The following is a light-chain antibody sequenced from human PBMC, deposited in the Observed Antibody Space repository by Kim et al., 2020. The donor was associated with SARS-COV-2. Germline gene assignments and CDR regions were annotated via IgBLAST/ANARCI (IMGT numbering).Light chain of an antibody. CDR2: GTS. Sequence: EIVMTQSPATLSVSPGERATLSCRASQSFGTNLAWYQQKPGQAPRLLLYGTSIRATGIPARVSVSGSGTEFTLTISRLQSEDFAVYYCQEYKNWALPCTCGQGTNLEI. V-gene: IGKV3-15*01. CDR1: QSFGTN. J-gene: IGKJ2*02. CDR3: QEYKNWALPCT.